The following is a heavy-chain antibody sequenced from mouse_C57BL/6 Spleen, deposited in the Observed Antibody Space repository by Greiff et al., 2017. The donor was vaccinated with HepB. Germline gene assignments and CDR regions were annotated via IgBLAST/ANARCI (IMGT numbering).Heavy chain of an antibody. CDR1: GYAFNSSW. CDR2: IYPGDGDT. V-gene: IGHV1-82*01. Sequence: VQLQESGPELVKPGASVKISCKASGYAFNSSWMNWVKQRPGKGLEWIGRIYPGDGDTNYNGKFKGKATLTADKSSSTAYMQLSSLTSEDSAVYFCASRGAFYFDYWGQGTTLTVSS. J-gene: IGHJ2*01. CDR3: ASRGAFYFDY.